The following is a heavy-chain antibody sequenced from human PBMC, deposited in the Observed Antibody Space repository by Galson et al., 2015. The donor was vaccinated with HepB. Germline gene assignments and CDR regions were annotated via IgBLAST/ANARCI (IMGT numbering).Heavy chain of an antibody. D-gene: IGHD2-2*01. V-gene: IGHV1-69*13. CDR3: ARDIMRRYCSSTTCSGPCHI. CDR1: GGTFSSYA. CDR2: IIPIFGTA. J-gene: IGHJ3*02. Sequence: SVKVSCKASGGTFSSYAISWVRQAPGQGLEWMGGIIPIFGTANYAQKFQGRVTITADESTSTAYMELSSLRSEDTAVYYCARDIMRRYCSSTTCSGPCHIWGQGTMVAVSS.